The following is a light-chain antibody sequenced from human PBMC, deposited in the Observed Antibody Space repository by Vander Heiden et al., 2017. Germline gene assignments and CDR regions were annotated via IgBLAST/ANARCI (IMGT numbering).Light chain of an antibody. CDR1: SGSVSTSYY. CDR3: VQYVGSGSYV. Sequence: HTVVTQVPSCSVSPGGTVTLTCGLSSGSVSTSYYPSWYQQTPGQAPRTRSYSTNTRSSGVPDRFSGSILGNKGAPTITGAQANDKSDDYCVQYVGSGSYVFGGGTKLTVL. J-gene: IGLJ3*02. CDR2: STN. V-gene: IGLV8-61*01.